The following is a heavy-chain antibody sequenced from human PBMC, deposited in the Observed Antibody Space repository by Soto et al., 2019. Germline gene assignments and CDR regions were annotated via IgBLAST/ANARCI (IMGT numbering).Heavy chain of an antibody. CDR1: GFTISSYG. CDR2: IWYDGYNK. V-gene: IGHV3-33*01. Sequence: PGGSLRLSCAASGFTISSYGMHWVRQAPGKGLEWVAVIWYDGYNKYYADSVKGRFTISRDISKNTLYLQMNSLRAEDTAVYYCARVGDDYGDFGRSPDEADGFDMWGQGTMVTVSS. CDR3: ARVGDDYGDFGRSPDEADGFDM. J-gene: IGHJ3*02. D-gene: IGHD4-17*01.